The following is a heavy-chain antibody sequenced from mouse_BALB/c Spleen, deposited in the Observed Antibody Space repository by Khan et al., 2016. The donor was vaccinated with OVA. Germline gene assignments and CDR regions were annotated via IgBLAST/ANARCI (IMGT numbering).Heavy chain of an antibody. D-gene: IGHD2-10*01. V-gene: IGHV1S81*02. CDR1: GYTFTNYW. J-gene: IGHJ2*01. CDR2: IYPSDGRT. Sequence: VQLQQSGAELVKPGASVKLSCKASGYTFTNYWVHWVKQRPGQGLEWIGEIYPSDGRTNYNEKFKSKATLTVDKSSSTAHMQLRSLTSEDSAVYYCARNAYFGNYFDYWGQGATLTVSS. CDR3: ARNAYFGNYFDY.